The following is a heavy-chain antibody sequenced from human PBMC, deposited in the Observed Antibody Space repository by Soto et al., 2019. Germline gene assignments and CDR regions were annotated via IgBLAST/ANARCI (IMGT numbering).Heavy chain of an antibody. D-gene: IGHD3-10*01. J-gene: IGHJ4*02. CDR3: ASLSRFALDY. V-gene: IGHV3-21*01. Sequence: GGSLRLSCAASGFSFNTYSMNWARQAPGKGLEWVSSISSSSSYINYANSVKGRFTTSRDNAKNSLYLQMNSLRAEDTAVYYCASLSRFALDYWGQGTLVTVSS. CDR1: GFSFNTYS. CDR2: ISSSSSYI.